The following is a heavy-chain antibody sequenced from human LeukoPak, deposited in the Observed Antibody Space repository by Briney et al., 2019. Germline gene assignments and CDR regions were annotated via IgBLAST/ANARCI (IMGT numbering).Heavy chain of an antibody. J-gene: IGHJ3*02. CDR2: LTGSGAST. CDR3: AKGIGGAFDI. D-gene: IGHD2-15*01. Sequence: GGSLRLSCAASGFTFSTYAMSWVRQAPGKGLEWVSTLTGSGASTYYADSVKGRFTISRDNSKNTLYLQMNSLRAEDTAVYYCAKGIGGAFDIWGQGTMVTVSS. CDR1: GFTFSTYA. V-gene: IGHV3-23*01.